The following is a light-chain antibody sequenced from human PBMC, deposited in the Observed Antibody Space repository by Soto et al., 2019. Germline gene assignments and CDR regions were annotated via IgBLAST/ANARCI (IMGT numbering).Light chain of an antibody. CDR3: QQYNNYLGT. V-gene: IGKV1-5*01. CDR1: QSISKW. J-gene: IGKJ1*01. Sequence: DIQMTQSPSTLSASVGDRVTITCRASQSISKWSAWYQQKPGKAPKLLIYDASNFDSGVPSRFSGSGSGTEFTLTISSLQPDDYATYYCQQYNNYLGTFGQGTKVDIK. CDR2: DAS.